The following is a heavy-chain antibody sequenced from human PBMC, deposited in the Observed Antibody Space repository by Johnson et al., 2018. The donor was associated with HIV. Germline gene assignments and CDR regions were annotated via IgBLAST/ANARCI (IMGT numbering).Heavy chain of an antibody. D-gene: IGHD1-26*01. V-gene: IGHV3-7*01. J-gene: IGHJ3*02. CDR2: IDQDGSEK. Sequence: VQLVESGGGLVQPGGSLRLSCVASGFTFSNYWMSWVRQAPGKGLEWVANIDQDGSEKYYVDSVKGRFTISRDNAKNSLYLQMNSLRAEETAVYYCARDRMRGATKDAFDIWGQGTMVTVSS. CDR3: ARDRMRGATKDAFDI. CDR1: GFTFSNYW.